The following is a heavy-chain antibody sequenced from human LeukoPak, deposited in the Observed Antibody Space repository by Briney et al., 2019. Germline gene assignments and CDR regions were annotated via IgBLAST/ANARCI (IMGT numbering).Heavy chain of an antibody. CDR1: GFTFSSYG. CDR2: IRYDGSNK. CDR3: ASKVSVTSYYYYYYMDV. V-gene: IGHV3-30*02. Sequence: GGSLGLSCAASGFTFSSYGMHWVRQAPGKGLEWVAFIRYDGSNKYYADSVKGRFTISRDNSKNTLYLQMNSLRAEDTAVYYCASKVSVTSYYYYYYMDVWGKGTTVTVSS. J-gene: IGHJ6*03. D-gene: IGHD4-17*01.